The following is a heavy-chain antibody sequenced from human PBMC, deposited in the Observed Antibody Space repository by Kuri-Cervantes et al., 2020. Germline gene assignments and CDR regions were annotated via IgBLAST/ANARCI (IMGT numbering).Heavy chain of an antibody. D-gene: IGHD6-19*01. CDR2: INHSGDT. Sequence: GSLRLSCTVYGGSFSGHYWSWIRQPPGKGLEWIGEINHSGDTNYIPSLKSRVTISLDTSKNQFSLKMNSVTAADTAVYYCARRYSSGPLGSWGQGILVTVSS. J-gene: IGHJ5*02. V-gene: IGHV4-34*01. CDR1: GGSFSGHY. CDR3: ARRYSSGPLGS.